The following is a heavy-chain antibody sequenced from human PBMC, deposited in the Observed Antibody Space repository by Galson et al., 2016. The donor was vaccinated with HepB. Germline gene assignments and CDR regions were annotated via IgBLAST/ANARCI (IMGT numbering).Heavy chain of an antibody. J-gene: IGHJ3*01. CDR2: IDPSDSYN. CDR3: ARVGWASPGGGIKDSFDV. V-gene: IGHV5-10-1*01. D-gene: IGHD2-8*02. Sequence: QSGAEVKKPGESLRISCEASGYTFTGFWIYWVRQMPGKGLEWMGRIDPSDSYNNYSPSFQGHVSISVDKSISTAYLQWSSLKASDTATYYCARVGWASPGGGIKDSFDVWGQGTMVTVSS. CDR1: GYTFTGFW.